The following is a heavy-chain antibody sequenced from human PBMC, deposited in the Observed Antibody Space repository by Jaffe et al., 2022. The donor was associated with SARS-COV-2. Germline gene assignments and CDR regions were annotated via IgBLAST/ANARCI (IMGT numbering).Heavy chain of an antibody. J-gene: IGHJ4*02. Sequence: EVRLVESGGGLVQPGGSLRLSCAASGFTFSRYGMNWVRQAPGKGLECLSYTSASGTTIYYADSVKGRFTISRDNAKNSLYLQMSSLRDEDTAVYFCARDRLYDGSGSDFWGQGTLVTVSS. V-gene: IGHV3-48*02. CDR1: GFTFSRYG. CDR2: TSASGTTI. D-gene: IGHD3-10*01. CDR3: ARDRLYDGSGSDF.